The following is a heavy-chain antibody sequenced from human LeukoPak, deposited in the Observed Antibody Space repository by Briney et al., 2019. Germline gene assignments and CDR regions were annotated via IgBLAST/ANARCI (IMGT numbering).Heavy chain of an antibody. CDR3: ARQGAQASGSFQH. CDR1: GYSISSGYY. CDR2: IYHSGST. Sequence: PSETLSLTCTVSGYSISSGYYWGWIRQPPGKGLEWIGSIYHSGSTYYNPSLKSRVTISVDTSKNQFSLKLSSVTAADTAVYYCARQGAQASGSFQHWGQGTLVTVSS. D-gene: IGHD1-26*01. J-gene: IGHJ1*01. V-gene: IGHV4-38-2*02.